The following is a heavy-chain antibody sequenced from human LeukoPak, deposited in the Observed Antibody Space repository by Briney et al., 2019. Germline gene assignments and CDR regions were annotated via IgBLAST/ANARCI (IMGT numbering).Heavy chain of an antibody. D-gene: IGHD3-10*01. V-gene: IGHV4-61*08. J-gene: IGHJ3*02. Sequence: ASGTLSLTCGVSGGSVSSGDYCWSWIRQPPGKGLEWIGCIYYSGRANYSPSLKSRVTISVDTSNNQFSLNLSSVIAADTAVYYCARGDGDSTMVRGVNEAFDIWGQGTMVTVSS. CDR1: GGSVSSGDYC. CDR3: ARGDGDSTMVRGVNEAFDI. CDR2: IYYSGRA.